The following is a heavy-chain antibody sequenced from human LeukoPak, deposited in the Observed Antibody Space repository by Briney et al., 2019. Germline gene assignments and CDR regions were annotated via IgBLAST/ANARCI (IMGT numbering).Heavy chain of an antibody. D-gene: IGHD5-18*01. J-gene: IGHJ4*02. Sequence: GGSLRLSCAASGFIFSAYSMNWVRQAPGKGLEWVSSITSGSSYIYYADSVRGRFTISRDNAKNSLYLQMNSLRAEDTAVYYCAREGGYSYGSRNDYWGQGTLVTVSS. CDR1: GFIFSAYS. V-gene: IGHV3-21*01. CDR3: AREGGYSYGSRNDY. CDR2: ITSGSSYI.